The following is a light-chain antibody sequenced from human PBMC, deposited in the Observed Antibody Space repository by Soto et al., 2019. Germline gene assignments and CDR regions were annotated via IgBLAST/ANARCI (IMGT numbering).Light chain of an antibody. V-gene: IGKV1-13*02. CDR1: QGISSA. J-gene: IGKJ3*01. CDR2: DAS. CDR3: QQFNSYPRT. Sequence: AIPLTQSPSSLSASVGDRVTITCRASQGISSALAWYQQKPGQAPKLLIYDASSLESGVPSRFSGSGSGTDFTLTISSLQPEDFATYYCQQFNSYPRTFGPGNKVDIK.